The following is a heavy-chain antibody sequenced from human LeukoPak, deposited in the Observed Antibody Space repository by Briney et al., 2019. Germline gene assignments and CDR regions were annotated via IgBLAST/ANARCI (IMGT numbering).Heavy chain of an antibody. V-gene: IGHV3-33*01. D-gene: IGHD2-2*01. CDR2: IQYDGSSI. Sequence: GRSLRLSCVAAGFIFSNNGMHWVRQAPGKGLDWVAFIQYDGSSIHYADSVKGRFTTSRDNYKNTVYLQMNSLRAEDTAVYYCARESSTTRIGGLDVRGQGTTVIVSS. J-gene: IGHJ6*02. CDR3: ARESSTTRIGGLDV. CDR1: GFIFSNNG.